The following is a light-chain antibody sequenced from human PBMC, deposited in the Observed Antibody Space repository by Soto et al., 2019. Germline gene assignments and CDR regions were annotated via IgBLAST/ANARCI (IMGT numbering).Light chain of an antibody. CDR1: QAISNY. J-gene: IGKJ5*01. Sequence: IQIAHSTTFLSASVGDRVTITCLASQAISNYLNWYQQKPGKAPNLLIFGAKTLQSGVPSRFSGSGYGTDFTLTITTLQPEDVAIYYCQQCNATPLTFGQGTRLEIK. CDR3: QQCNATPLT. CDR2: GAK. V-gene: IGKV1-39*01.